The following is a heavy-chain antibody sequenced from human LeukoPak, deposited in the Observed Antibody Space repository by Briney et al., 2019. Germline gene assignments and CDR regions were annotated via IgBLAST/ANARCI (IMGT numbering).Heavy chain of an antibody. CDR3: ARAPFLFSYYDILTGYYIPIAFDI. CDR1: GGSISSGDYY. J-gene: IGHJ3*02. CDR2: TYYSGST. D-gene: IGHD3-9*01. V-gene: IGHV4-30-4*01. Sequence: SETLSLTCTVSGGSISSGDYYWSWIRQPPGKGLEWIGYTYYSGSTYYNPSLKSRVTISVDTSKNQFSLKLSSVTAADTAVYYCARAPFLFSYYDILTGYYIPIAFDIWGQGTMVTVSS.